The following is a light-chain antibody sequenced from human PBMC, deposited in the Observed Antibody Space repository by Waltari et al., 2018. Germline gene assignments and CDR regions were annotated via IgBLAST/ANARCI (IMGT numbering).Light chain of an antibody. CDR3: NSYTGSNSWV. Sequence: QSALTQPASVSGSPGQSITISCTGTNSDIGFYNYVSWYRQYPGKAPKLIIDDVSERSSGVSSLFSASRSGTTASLTISGLQADDEADYYCNSYTGSNSWVFGGGTKVTVL. CDR1: NSDIGFYNY. CDR2: DVS. V-gene: IGLV2-14*01. J-gene: IGLJ3*02.